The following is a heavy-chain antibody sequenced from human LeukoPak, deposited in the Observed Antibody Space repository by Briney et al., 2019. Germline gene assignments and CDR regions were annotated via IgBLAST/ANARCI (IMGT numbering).Heavy chain of an antibody. J-gene: IGHJ4*02. CDR1: GGSISSYY. CDR2: IYYSGST. D-gene: IGHD2-15*01. V-gene: IGHV4-59*01. CDR3: ARDHCSGGSCYLNYFDY. Sequence: SETLSLTCTVSGGSISSYYWSWIRQPPGKGLEWIGYIYYSGSTNYNPSLKSRATISVDTSKNQFSLKLSSVTAADTAVYYCARDHCSGGSCYLNYFDYWGQGTLVTVSS.